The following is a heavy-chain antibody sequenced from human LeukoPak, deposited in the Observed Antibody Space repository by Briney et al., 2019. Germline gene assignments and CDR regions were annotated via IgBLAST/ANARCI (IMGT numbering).Heavy chain of an antibody. CDR2: INPNSGGT. Sequence: GASVKVSCKASGYTFTGYYMHWVRQAPGQGLEWMGWINPNSGGTNYAQKFQGRVTMTRDTSISTAYMELSRLRSDDTAVNYCARSPQSKYSSGWYDYWGQGTLVTVSS. J-gene: IGHJ4*02. V-gene: IGHV1-2*02. CDR3: ARSPQSKYSSGWYDY. D-gene: IGHD6-19*01. CDR1: GYTFTGYY.